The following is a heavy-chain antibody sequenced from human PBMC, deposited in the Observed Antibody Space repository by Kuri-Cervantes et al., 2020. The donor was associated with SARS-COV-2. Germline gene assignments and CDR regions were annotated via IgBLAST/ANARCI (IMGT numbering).Heavy chain of an antibody. D-gene: IGHD6-6*01. J-gene: IGHJ1*01. CDR1: GGSISSYY. CDR2: IYYSGST. Sequence: SETLSLTCTVSGGSISSYYWSWIRQPPGKGLEWIGYIYYSGSTNYNPSLKSRVTISVDTSKNQFSLKLSSVTAADTAVYYCARHALEYSSSPTDFQHWGQGTLVTVSS. V-gene: IGHV4-59*08. CDR3: ARHALEYSSSPTDFQH.